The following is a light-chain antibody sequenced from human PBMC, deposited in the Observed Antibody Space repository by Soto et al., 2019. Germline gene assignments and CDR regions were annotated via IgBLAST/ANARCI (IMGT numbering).Light chain of an antibody. CDR3: SSYTTSNTRQIV. Sequence: QSVLTQPASVSGSPGQSITTSCTGTSSDVGGYNYVSWYQHHPGKAPKLMIYDVSNRPSGVSNRFFGSKSGNTASLTISGLQPEDEADYYCSSYTTSNTRQIVFGTGTKVTVL. CDR1: SSDVGGYNY. V-gene: IGLV2-14*03. CDR2: DVS. J-gene: IGLJ1*01.